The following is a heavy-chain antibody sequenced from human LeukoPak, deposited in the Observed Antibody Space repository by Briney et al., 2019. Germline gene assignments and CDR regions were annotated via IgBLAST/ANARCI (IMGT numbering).Heavy chain of an antibody. V-gene: IGHV4-34*01. J-gene: IGHJ6*02. Sequence: SETLSLTCAVYGGSFSGYYWSWIRQPPGKGLEWIGEINHSGSINYNPSLKSRVTISVDTSKNQFSLKLSSVTAADTAVYYCARVRDYGDYGGMDVWGQGTTVTVSS. CDR3: ARVRDYGDYGGMDV. CDR2: INHSGSI. D-gene: IGHD4-17*01. CDR1: GGSFSGYY.